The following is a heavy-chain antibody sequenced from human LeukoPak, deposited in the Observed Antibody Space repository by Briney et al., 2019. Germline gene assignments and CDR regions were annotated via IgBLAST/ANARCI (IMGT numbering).Heavy chain of an antibody. V-gene: IGHV3-33*01. CDR1: GFNFSNYG. Sequence: GGSLRLSCATSGFNFSNYGMHWVRQTPGKGLEWLALIWYDGSKKYHADSVKGRFTISRDNSKDTLYLQMNSLRVEDTAVYYCARDGPTTPFFWSGYPDYWGQGTLVTVSS. CDR3: ARDGPTTPFFWSGYPDY. D-gene: IGHD3-3*01. J-gene: IGHJ4*02. CDR2: IWYDGSKK.